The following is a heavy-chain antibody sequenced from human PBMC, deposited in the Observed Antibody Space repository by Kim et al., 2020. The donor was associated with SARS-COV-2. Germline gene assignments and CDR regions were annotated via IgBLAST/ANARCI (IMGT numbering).Heavy chain of an antibody. J-gene: IGHJ5*02. CDR3: AITRRPANRGFDP. V-gene: IGHV1-24*01. D-gene: IGHD3-16*01. Sequence: YAQKFQGRVTMTEDTSTDTAYMELSSLRSEDTAVYYCAITRRPANRGFDPWGQGTLVTVSS.